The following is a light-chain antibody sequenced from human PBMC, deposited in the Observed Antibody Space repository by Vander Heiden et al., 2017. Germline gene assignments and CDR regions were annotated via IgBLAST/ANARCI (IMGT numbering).Light chain of an antibody. CDR2: RNN. J-gene: IGLJ2*01. V-gene: IGLV1-47*01. CDR3: ASWDDSLSTVL. Sequence: QSVLTQPPSASGPPGPRVTIPCSGTSSTIGTHYVYWYQHLTGTAPNLLIYRNNQRTSGVPDRFSGSKSGTSASLAISGLRSEDEADYYCASWDDSLSTVLFGGGTKLTVL. CDR1: SSTIGTHY.